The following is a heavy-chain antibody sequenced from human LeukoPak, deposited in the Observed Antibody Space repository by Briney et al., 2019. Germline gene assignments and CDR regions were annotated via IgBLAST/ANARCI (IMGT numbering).Heavy chain of an antibody. Sequence: SEALFLTCAVYGESLNSYYWGWVRQPPGAGLEWIGEIYESGTTEYNPSLKGRVTISMVPSKQQFSLSLSSVTAADTAVYYCARGAWATRLGSWGLGTPVIVSS. V-gene: IGHV4-34*01. J-gene: IGHJ4*02. CDR3: ARGAWATRLGS. CDR2: IYESGTT. CDR1: GESLNSYY. D-gene: IGHD2-15*01.